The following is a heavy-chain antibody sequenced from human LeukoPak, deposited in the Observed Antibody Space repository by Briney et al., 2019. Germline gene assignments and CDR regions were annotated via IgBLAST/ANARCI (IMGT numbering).Heavy chain of an antibody. CDR3: ARDLSGVTGYTYGRGIDY. CDR1: GFTFSSYW. D-gene: IGHD5-18*01. V-gene: IGHV3-7*01. CDR2: IKKDGSEK. Sequence: GGSLRLSCAASGFTFSSYWMSWVRQAPGKGLDWVANIKKDGSEKYYVDSVKGRFTISRDNAKTSLYLQMNSLRAEDTAVYYCARDLSGVTGYTYGRGIDYWGQGTLVTVSS. J-gene: IGHJ4*02.